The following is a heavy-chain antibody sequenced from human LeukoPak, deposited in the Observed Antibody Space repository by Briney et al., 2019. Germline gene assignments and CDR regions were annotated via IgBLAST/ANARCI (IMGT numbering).Heavy chain of an antibody. CDR1: GFTFSSYA. CDR2: ISGSGGST. J-gene: IGHJ4*02. V-gene: IGHV3-23*01. CDR3: ASQYSGSSTDY. Sequence: GGSLRLSCAASGFTFSSYAMSWVRQAPGEGLEWVSAISGSGGSTYYADSVRGRFTISRDNSKNTLYLQMNSLRAEDTAVYYCASQYSGSSTDYWGQGTLVTVSS. D-gene: IGHD1-26*01.